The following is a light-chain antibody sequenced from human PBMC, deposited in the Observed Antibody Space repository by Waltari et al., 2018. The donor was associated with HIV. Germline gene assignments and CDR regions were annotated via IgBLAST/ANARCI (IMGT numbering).Light chain of an antibody. CDR3: CSYAGQTTYVA. CDR2: DVN. Sequence: QSPLPQTAAVSGSPGQSITIPCSGTDRDFGPFKYCSWYQHRPVTAPRLLIYDVNSRPPWVSDRFSGSKSGNTASLTISGLQPDDEGDYYCCSYAGQTTYVAFGGGTKVTVL. J-gene: IGLJ2*01. CDR1: DRDFGPFKY. V-gene: IGLV2-23*02.